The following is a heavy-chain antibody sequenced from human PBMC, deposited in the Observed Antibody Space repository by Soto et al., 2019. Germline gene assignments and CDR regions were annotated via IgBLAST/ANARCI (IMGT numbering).Heavy chain of an antibody. Sequence: QVQLVQSGAEVKKPGSSVKVSCKASGGTFSSYAISWVRQAPGQGLEWMGGIIPIFGTENYAQKFQGRVTITADESTRTAYMELSSLRSEETAVYYCGVGGSGSYFGYYGMDVWGQGTTVTVSS. V-gene: IGHV1-69*01. CDR1: GGTFSSYA. CDR2: IIPIFGTE. D-gene: IGHD3-10*01. CDR3: GVGGSGSYFGYYGMDV. J-gene: IGHJ6*02.